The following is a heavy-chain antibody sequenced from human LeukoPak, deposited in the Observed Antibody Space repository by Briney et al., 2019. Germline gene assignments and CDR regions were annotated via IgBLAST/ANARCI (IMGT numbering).Heavy chain of an antibody. V-gene: IGHV3-30*02. CDR3: AKAESTVTTLHDAFDI. Sequence: GGSLRLSCAASGFTFSSYGMHWVRQAPGKGLEWVAFIRYDGSNKYYADSVKGRFTISRDNSKNTLYLQMNSLRAEDTAVYYCAKAESTVTTLHDAFDIWGQGTMVTVSS. J-gene: IGHJ3*02. CDR1: GFTFSSYG. CDR2: IRYDGSNK. D-gene: IGHD4-17*01.